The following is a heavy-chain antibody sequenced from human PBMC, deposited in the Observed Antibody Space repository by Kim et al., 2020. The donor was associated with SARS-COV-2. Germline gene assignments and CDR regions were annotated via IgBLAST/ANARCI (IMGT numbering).Heavy chain of an antibody. Sequence: ASVKVSCKASGYTFTSYAMHWVRQPPGQRLEWMGWINAGNGNTKYSQKFQGRVTITRDTSASTAYMELSSLRSEDTAVYYCARWGEMATMNWFDPWGQGTLVTVSS. J-gene: IGHJ5*02. CDR3: ARWGEMATMNWFDP. CDR1: GYTFTSYA. D-gene: IGHD5-12*01. V-gene: IGHV1-3*01. CDR2: INAGNGNT.